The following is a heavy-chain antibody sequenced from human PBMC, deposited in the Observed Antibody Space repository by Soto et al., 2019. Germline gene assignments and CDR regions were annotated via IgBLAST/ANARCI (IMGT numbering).Heavy chain of an antibody. Sequence: QITLKESGPTLVKPTQTLTLTCTFSGLSLSTTGVGVGWIRQPPGKALEWLALIYWDDDKRYSPSLKSRLIITKDTSKNQVVLTMTNMDRVYTATYYCVQSRCGGDCLQSYSSHSYYGLDVWGQGTTVTVSS. CDR3: VQSRCGGDCLQSYSSHSYYGLDV. CDR2: IYWDDDK. V-gene: IGHV2-5*02. CDR1: GLSLSTTGVG. D-gene: IGHD2-21*02. J-gene: IGHJ6*02.